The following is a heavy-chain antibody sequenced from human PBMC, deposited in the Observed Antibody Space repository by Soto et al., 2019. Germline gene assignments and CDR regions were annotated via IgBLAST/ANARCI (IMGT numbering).Heavy chain of an antibody. D-gene: IGHD5-18*01. J-gene: IGHJ6*02. CDR2: IYYSGST. V-gene: IGHV4-39*01. Sequence: PSETLSLTCTVSGGSISSSSYYWGWIRQPPGKGLGWIGSIYYSGSTYYNPSLKSRVTISVDTSKNQFSLKLSSVTAADTAVYYCARHLKAMYGMDVWGQGTTVTVSS. CDR1: GGSISSSSYY. CDR3: ARHLKAMYGMDV.